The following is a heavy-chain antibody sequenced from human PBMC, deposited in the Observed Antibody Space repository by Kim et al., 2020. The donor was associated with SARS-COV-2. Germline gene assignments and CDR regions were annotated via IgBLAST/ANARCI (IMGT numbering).Heavy chain of an antibody. J-gene: IGHJ4*02. CDR1: GYSFTSYW. D-gene: IGHD3-9*01. CDR3: ARLDGDYLTGYYWYFDY. CDR2: IYPGDSDT. V-gene: IGHV5-51*01. Sequence: GESLKISCKGSGYSFTSYWIGWVRQMPGKGLEWMGIIYPGDSDTRYSPSFQGQVTISADKSISTAYLQWSSLKASDTAMYYCARLDGDYLTGYYWYFDYWGQGTLVTVSS.